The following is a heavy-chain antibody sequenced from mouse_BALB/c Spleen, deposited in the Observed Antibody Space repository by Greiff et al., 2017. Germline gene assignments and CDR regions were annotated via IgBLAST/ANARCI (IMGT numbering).Heavy chain of an antibody. Sequence: EVQLVESGGGLVKPGGSLKLSCAASGFTFSSYAMSWVRQTPEKRLEWVASISSGGSYTYYPDSVKGRFTISRDNAKNTLYMQMSSMKSEDTAMYYCARKGSYGEVDYWGQGTSVTVAS. CDR2: ISSGGSYT. V-gene: IGHV5-6*01. J-gene: IGHJ4*01. D-gene: IGHD2-10*02. CDR3: ARKGSYGEVDY. CDR1: GFTFSSYA.